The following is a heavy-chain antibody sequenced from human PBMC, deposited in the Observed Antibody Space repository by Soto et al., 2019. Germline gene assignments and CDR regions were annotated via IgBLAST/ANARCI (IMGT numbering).Heavy chain of an antibody. CDR1: GSSISRVAHY. CDR2: LYYTGST. V-gene: IGHV4-39*01. J-gene: IGHJ5*02. CDR3: ARGNWFDP. Sequence: SQALPLTWSVSGSSISRVAHYWAWIRQPPGKGLEWIGSLYYTGSTYYNPSLKSRVAMSIDTSKSQFSLNLRSTTAADTAVYYCARGNWFDPWGQGTLVTSPQ.